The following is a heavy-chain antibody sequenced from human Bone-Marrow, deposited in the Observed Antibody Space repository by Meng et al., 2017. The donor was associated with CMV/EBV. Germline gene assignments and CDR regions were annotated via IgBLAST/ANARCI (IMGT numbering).Heavy chain of an antibody. V-gene: IGHV4-39*01. CDR3: ARGGLYSSSWYDP. D-gene: IGHD6-13*01. J-gene: IGHJ5*02. CDR2: IYYSGST. CDR1: GGSISSSSYY. Sequence: GSLRLSCTVSGGSISSSSYYWGWIRQPPGKGLEWIGSIYYSGSTYYNPSLKSRVTISVDTSKNQFSLKLSSVTAADTAVYYCARGGLYSSSWYDPWGQGTLATVSS.